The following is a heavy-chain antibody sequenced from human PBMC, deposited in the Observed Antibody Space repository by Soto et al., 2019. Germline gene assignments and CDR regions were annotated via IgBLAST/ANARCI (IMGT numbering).Heavy chain of an antibody. D-gene: IGHD2-21*02. Sequence: EVQLVESGGGLVQPRGSLRLSCAASGFTFSNYEMNWVRQAPGKGLEWLSYISSSGRTIKYADSVKGRFTISRDNAKNSLYLQMNSLRGEDTALYFCASELGGDKGYWGQGTLVTVSS. CDR1: GFTFSNYE. CDR2: ISSSGRTI. V-gene: IGHV3-48*03. CDR3: ASELGGDKGY. J-gene: IGHJ4*02.